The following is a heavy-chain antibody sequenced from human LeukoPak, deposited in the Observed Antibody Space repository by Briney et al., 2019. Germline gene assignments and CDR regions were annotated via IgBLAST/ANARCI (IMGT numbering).Heavy chain of an antibody. CDR2: IIPIFGTA. D-gene: IGHD6-25*01. J-gene: IGHJ4*02. CDR1: GGTFSSYA. Sequence: ASVKVSCKASGGTFSSYAISWVRQAPGQGLEWMGGIIPIFGTANYAQKFQGRVTITADESTSTAYMELSSLRSEDTAVYYCAREKSAAARTFEYWGQGTLVTVSS. V-gene: IGHV1-69*13. CDR3: AREKSAAARTFEY.